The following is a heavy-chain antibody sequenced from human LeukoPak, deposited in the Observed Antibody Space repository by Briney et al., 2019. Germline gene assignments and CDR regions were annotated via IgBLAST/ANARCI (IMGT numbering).Heavy chain of an antibody. J-gene: IGHJ5*02. V-gene: IGHV4-59*01. CDR2: IYYSGST. CDR3: ARAPIPYDRSRTDYRFDP. D-gene: IGHD3-16*01. Sequence: EPSETLSLTCTVSGGSISSYYWSWIRQPPGKGLEWIGYIYYSGSTNYNPSLKSRVTISLDTSKSQFSLKLTSVTAADTAVYYCARAPIPYDRSRTDYRFDPWGQGTLVTVAS. CDR1: GGSISSYY.